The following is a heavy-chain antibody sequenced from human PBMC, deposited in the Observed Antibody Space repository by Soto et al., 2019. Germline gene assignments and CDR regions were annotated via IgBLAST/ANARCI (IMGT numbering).Heavy chain of an antibody. V-gene: IGHV3-30*04. Sequence: GGSLRLSCAASGFTFSSYAMHWVRQAPGKGLEWVAVISYDGSNKYYADSVKGRFTISRDNSKNTLYLQMNSLRAEDTAVYYCAREQQLGGFDYWGQGTLVTVSS. J-gene: IGHJ4*02. CDR1: GFTFSSYA. CDR3: AREQQLGGFDY. D-gene: IGHD6-13*01. CDR2: ISYDGSNK.